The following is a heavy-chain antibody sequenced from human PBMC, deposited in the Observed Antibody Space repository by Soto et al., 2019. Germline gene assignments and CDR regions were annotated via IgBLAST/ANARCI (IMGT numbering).Heavy chain of an antibody. J-gene: IGHJ4*02. CDR2: ISYDGSNK. CDR1: GFTFSSYG. CDR3: VKDLYDTLTVYYVADY. Sequence: ESGGGVVQPGRSLRLSCAASGFTFSSYGIHWVRQAPGKGLERVAVISYDGSNKYYADSVKGRFTISRDKSKNMLYLQMNSLRAEDTAVYYCVKDLYDTLTVYYVADYWGQGTLVTVSS. V-gene: IGHV3-30*18. D-gene: IGHD3-9*01.